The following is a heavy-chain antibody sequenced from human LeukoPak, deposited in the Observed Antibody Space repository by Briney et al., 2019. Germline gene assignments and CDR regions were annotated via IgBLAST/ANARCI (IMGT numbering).Heavy chain of an antibody. D-gene: IGHD2-8*01. J-gene: IGHJ6*03. V-gene: IGHV1-69*05. CDR3: ARGLYSPVNYYYYMDV. CDR2: IIPIFGTA. Sequence: ASVKVSCKASGGTFSSYAISWVRQAPGQGLEWMGGIIPIFGTANYAQKFQGRVTITTDESTSTAYMELSSLRSEDTAVYYCARGLYSPVNYYYYMDVWGKGTTVTVSS. CDR1: GGTFSSYA.